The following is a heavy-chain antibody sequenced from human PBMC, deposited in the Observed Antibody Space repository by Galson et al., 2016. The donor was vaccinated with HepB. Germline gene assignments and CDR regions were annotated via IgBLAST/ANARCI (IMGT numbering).Heavy chain of an antibody. Sequence: SLRLSCAASKFNFRTFAMTWVRQAPGKGLEWMANIKEDGSDKYYVDSVKGRFTISRDNAKNSLYLQMNSLRAEDTAVYYCVRFQRREPDNYWGQGTLVTVSS. D-gene: IGHD1-26*01. CDR2: IKEDGSDK. J-gene: IGHJ4*02. V-gene: IGHV3-7*03. CDR1: KFNFRTFA. CDR3: VRFQRREPDNY.